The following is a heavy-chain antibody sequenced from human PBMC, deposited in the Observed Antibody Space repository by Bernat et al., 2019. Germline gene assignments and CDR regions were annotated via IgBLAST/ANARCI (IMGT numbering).Heavy chain of an antibody. CDR3: ARDPLRRYYDSSGSRPYFDY. Sequence: EVQLVESGGGLVQPGGSLRLSCAASGFTFSSYWMSWVRQAPGKGLEWVAHIKQDGMEKYYVASVKARFTISRDNAKNSLYLQMNSLRAEDTAVYYCARDPLRRYYDSSGSRPYFDYWGQGTLVTVSS. CDR1: GFTFSSYW. CDR2: IKQDGMEK. J-gene: IGHJ4*02. V-gene: IGHV3-7*01. D-gene: IGHD3-22*01.